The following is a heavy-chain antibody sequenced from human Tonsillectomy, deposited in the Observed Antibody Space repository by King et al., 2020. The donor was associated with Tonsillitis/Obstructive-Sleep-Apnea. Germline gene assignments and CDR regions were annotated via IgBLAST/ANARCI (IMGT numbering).Heavy chain of an antibody. CDR1: PLTFSYHG. J-gene: IGHJ4*02. V-gene: IGHV3-33*01. CDR3: ARQPAYRDSGFDY. D-gene: IGHD1-26*01. Sequence: VQLVESGGGVVQPGRSLRLSCAASPLTFSYHGMHWVRQAPGKGLEWVAVMWYDGSKNYADSVKGRFTISRDNSKNTLYLQMNSLRAEDTAVYYCARQPAYRDSGFDYWRQGTLVTVSS. CDR2: MWYDGSK.